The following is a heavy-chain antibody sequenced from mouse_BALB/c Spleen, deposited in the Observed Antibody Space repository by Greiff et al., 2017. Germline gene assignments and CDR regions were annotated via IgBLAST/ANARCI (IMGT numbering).Heavy chain of an antibody. V-gene: IGHV7-3*02. CDR2: IRNKANGYTT. Sequence: EVQGVESGGGLVQPGGSLRLSCATSGFTFTDYYMSWVRQPPGKALEWLGFIRNKANGYTTEYSASVKGRFTISRDNSQSILYLQMNTLRAEDSATYYCARDKRYGNYLYAMDYWGQGTSVTVSS. D-gene: IGHD2-10*02. CDR1: GFTFTDYY. J-gene: IGHJ4*01. CDR3: ARDKRYGNYLYAMDY.